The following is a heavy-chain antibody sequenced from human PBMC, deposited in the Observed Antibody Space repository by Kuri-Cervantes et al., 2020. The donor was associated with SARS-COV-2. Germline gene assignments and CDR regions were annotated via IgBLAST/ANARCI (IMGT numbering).Heavy chain of an antibody. J-gene: IGHJ4*02. CDR3: AKGRAGVHDF. CDR2: ISSDGKNK. Sequence: GESLKISCAASGFTFSSYAMHWVRQAPGKGLEWVTFISSDGKNKRCMASGKGRFTISRDNSQNALHLQMKSLRDEDTAIYYCAKGRAGVHDFWGQGTLVTVSS. CDR1: GFTFSSYA. D-gene: IGHD2-21*01. V-gene: IGHV3-30*04.